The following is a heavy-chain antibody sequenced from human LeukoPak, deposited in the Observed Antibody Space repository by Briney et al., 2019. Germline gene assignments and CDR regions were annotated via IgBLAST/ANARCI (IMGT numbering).Heavy chain of an antibody. CDR3: TRYYDSSGPNYYGMDV. J-gene: IGHJ6*02. D-gene: IGHD3-22*01. Sequence: RASVKVSCKASGYTFTSYDINWVRQATGQGLEWMGWMNPNSGNTGYAQKFQGRVTMTRNTSISAAYMELSSLRSEDTAVYYCTRYYDSSGPNYYGMDVWGQGTTVTVFS. CDR1: GYTFTSYD. V-gene: IGHV1-8*01. CDR2: MNPNSGNT.